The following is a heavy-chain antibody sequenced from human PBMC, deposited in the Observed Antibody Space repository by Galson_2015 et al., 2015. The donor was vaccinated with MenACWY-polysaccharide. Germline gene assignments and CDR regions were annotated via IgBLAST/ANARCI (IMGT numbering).Heavy chain of an antibody. Sequence: SLRLSCAAAGFTFSGYSMNWVRLAPGKGLEWVSYIISSSTTIYYADSVKGRFTISRDNAKNSLYLQMNSLRAEDTAVYYCARVRSGYFFDHWGQGTPVTVSS. CDR2: IISSSTTI. V-gene: IGHV3-48*01. D-gene: IGHD1-26*01. CDR1: GFTFSGYS. J-gene: IGHJ4*02. CDR3: ARVRSGYFFDH.